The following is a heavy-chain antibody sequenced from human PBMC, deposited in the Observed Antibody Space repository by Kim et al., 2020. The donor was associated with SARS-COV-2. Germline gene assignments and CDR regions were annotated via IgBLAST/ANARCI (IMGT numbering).Heavy chain of an antibody. CDR1: GFTFSNYA. V-gene: IGHV3-23*01. CDR2: IGGGSFTT. Sequence: GGSLRLSCAASGFTFSNYAMSWVRQAPGKGLEWVSSIGGGSFTTCFADSVKGRFTNSRDNSKNTLYLQMNSLRAEDTAVYFCAKAPGFAPMVTFFDFWGQGTRVTVSS. J-gene: IGHJ4*02. CDR3: AKAPGFAPMVTFFDF. D-gene: IGHD5-18*01.